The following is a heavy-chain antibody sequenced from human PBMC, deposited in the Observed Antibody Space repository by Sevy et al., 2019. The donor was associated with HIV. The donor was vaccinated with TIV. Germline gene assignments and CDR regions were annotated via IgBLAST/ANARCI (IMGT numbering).Heavy chain of an antibody. CDR1: GGSISSSSYY. D-gene: IGHD3-10*01. Sequence: SETLSLTCTVSGGSISSSSYYWGWIRQPPGKGMEWIGSIYYSGRTYYNPSLKSRVTISVDTSKNQFSLKLSSVTAADTAVYYCARHSPITMVRGVIIYGMDVWGQGTTVTVSS. CDR3: ARHSPITMVRGVIIYGMDV. CDR2: IYYSGRT. V-gene: IGHV4-39*01. J-gene: IGHJ6*02.